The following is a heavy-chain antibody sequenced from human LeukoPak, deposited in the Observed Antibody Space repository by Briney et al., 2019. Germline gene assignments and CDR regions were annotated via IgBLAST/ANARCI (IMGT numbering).Heavy chain of an antibody. CDR2: IWYDGSNK. D-gene: IGHD4-17*01. V-gene: IGHV3-33*01. CDR1: GFTFSSYG. CDR3: ARPRYYGQTRAFDY. J-gene: IGHJ4*02. Sequence: GGSLRLSCAASGFTFSSYGMHWVRQAPGKGLEWVAVIWYDGSNKYYADSVKGRFTISRDNSKNTLYLQMNSLRAEDTAVYYCARPRYYGQTRAFDYWGQGTLVTVSS.